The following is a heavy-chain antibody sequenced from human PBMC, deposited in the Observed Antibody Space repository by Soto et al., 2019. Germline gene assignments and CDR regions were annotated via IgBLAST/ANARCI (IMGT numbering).Heavy chain of an antibody. J-gene: IGHJ2*01. CDR1: GFTFSSYG. V-gene: IGHV3-33*01. Sequence: PGGSLRLSCAASGFTFSSYGMHWVRQAPGKGLEWVAVIWYDGSNKYYADSVKGRFTISRDNSKNTLYLQMNSLRAEDTAVYYCARDTVADYWYFDLWGRGTLVTVSS. D-gene: IGHD4-17*01. CDR2: IWYDGSNK. CDR3: ARDTVADYWYFDL.